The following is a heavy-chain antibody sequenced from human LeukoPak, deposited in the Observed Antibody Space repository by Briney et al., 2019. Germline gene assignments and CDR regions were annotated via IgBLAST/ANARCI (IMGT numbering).Heavy chain of an antibody. D-gene: IGHD3-10*01. CDR3: ARGLEFGELSY. J-gene: IGHJ4*02. Sequence: SETLSLTCTVSGGSISSHYWTWIRQPAGKGLEWIGRIYSSGNTNYNPSLNSRVTMSLDTSKNQFSLKLSSVTAADTAVYYCARGLEFGELSYWGQGTLVTVSS. CDR1: GGSISSHY. V-gene: IGHV4-4*07. CDR2: IYSSGNT.